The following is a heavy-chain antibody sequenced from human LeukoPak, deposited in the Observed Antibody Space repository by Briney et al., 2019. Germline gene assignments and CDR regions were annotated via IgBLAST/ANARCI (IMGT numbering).Heavy chain of an antibody. Sequence: PGGSLRLSCAASGFTFSSYAMSWVRQAPGKGLEWVSAISGSGGSTYYADSVKGRFTISRDNSKNTLYLQMNSLRAEDTAVYCCAKGMTTVVNSAGYFDYWGQGTLVTVSS. V-gene: IGHV3-23*01. CDR1: GFTFSSYA. J-gene: IGHJ4*02. CDR3: AKGMTTVVNSAGYFDY. CDR2: ISGSGGST. D-gene: IGHD4-23*01.